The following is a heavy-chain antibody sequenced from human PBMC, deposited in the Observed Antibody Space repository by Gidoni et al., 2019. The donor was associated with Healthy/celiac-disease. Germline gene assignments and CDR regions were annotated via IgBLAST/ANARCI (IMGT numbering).Heavy chain of an antibody. J-gene: IGHJ6*03. CDR3: AKEVAYYYGSGRESYYYMDV. V-gene: IGHV3-30*18. Sequence: QVPLVESGGGVTQPGRSLRLSCAASGFSFSSYGLHWVRQAPGKGPEWVAVISYDGSNKYYADSVEGRFTISRDNSKNTLYLQMNSLRAEDTAVYYCAKEVAYYYGSGRESYYYMDVWGKGTTVTVSS. D-gene: IGHD3-10*01. CDR2: ISYDGSNK. CDR1: GFSFSSYG.